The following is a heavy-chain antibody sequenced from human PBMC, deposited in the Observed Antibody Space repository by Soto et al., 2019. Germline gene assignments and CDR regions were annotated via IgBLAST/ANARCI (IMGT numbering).Heavy chain of an antibody. Sequence: SETLSLTCTVAGGTISSYYWSWIRQPPGKGLEWIGYIYYSGSTNYNPSLKSRVTISVDTSKNQFSLKLSSVTAADTAVYYCARRPAGAVAFCFDYWGQGTLVTVSS. CDR3: ARRPAGAVAFCFDY. CDR2: IYYSGST. CDR1: GGTISSYY. J-gene: IGHJ4*02. V-gene: IGHV4-59*08. D-gene: IGHD6-19*01.